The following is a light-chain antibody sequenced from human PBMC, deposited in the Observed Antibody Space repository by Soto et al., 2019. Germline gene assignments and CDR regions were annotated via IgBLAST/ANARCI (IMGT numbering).Light chain of an antibody. CDR3: QQYTTAPFP. CDR1: QSVGSNY. V-gene: IGKV3-20*01. J-gene: IGKJ3*01. Sequence: EIVLTQSPGTLSLSPGERATLYCRASQSVGSNYLAWYQQKPGQAPRVLIYGASSRATGIPDRFSGSGSGADFTLTISRLVPEDFAVYYCQQYTTAPFPFGPGTKVDIK. CDR2: GAS.